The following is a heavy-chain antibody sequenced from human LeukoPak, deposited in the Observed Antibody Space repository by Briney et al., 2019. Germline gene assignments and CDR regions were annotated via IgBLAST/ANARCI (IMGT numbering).Heavy chain of an antibody. CDR3: ARGTTSLWFDP. J-gene: IGHJ5*02. CDR2: INPNSGGT. D-gene: IGHD1-7*01. CDR1: GGTFSSYA. V-gene: IGHV1-2*06. Sequence: ASVKVSCKASGGTFSSYAISWVRQAPGQGLEWMGRINPNSGGTNYAQKFQGRVTMTRDTSISTAYMELSRLRSDDTAVYYCARGTTSLWFDPWGQGTLVTVSS.